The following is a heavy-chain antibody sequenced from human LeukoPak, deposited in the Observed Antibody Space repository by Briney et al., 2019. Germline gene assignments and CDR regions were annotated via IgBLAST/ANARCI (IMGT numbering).Heavy chain of an antibody. CDR3: ARSPKRYSSGWYSDY. V-gene: IGHV1-18*04. D-gene: IGHD6-19*01. J-gene: IGHJ4*02. CDR2: ISAYNGNT. CDR1: GCTFTSYG. Sequence: ASVKVSCKASGCTFTSYGISWVRQAPGQGLEWMGWISAYNGNTNYAQKLQGRVTMTTDTSTSTAYMELRSLRSDDTAVYYCARSPKRYSSGWYSDYWGQGTLVTVSS.